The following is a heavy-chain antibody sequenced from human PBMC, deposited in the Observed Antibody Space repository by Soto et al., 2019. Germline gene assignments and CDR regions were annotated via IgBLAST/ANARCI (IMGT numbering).Heavy chain of an antibody. V-gene: IGHV1-69*12. CDR3: ARGRGSGSYYVHFQH. J-gene: IGHJ1*01. Sequence: QVQLVQSGAEVKKPGSSVKVSCKASGGTFSSYAISWVRQAPGQGLEWMGGIIPIFGTANYAQKFQGRVTMSVDPSMXTAYLELSSLRSEDTAVYYCARGRGSGSYYVHFQHGGQGTLVTVSS. CDR2: IIPIFGTA. CDR1: GGTFSSYA. D-gene: IGHD1-26*01.